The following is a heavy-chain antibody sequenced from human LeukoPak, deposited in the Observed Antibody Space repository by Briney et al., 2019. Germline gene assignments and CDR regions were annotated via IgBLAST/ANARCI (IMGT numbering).Heavy chain of an antibody. J-gene: IGHJ5*02. D-gene: IGHD2-2*01. CDR2: IYYSGST. CDR1: GGSISSSSYY. Sequence: ASETLSLTCTVSGGSISSSSYYWGWIRQPPGKGLEWIGSIYYSGSTYYNPSLKSRVTISVDTSKNQFSLKLSSVTAADTAVYYCASITSCYHLGGCWFDPWGQGTLVTVSS. CDR3: ASITSCYHLGGCWFDP. V-gene: IGHV4-39*01.